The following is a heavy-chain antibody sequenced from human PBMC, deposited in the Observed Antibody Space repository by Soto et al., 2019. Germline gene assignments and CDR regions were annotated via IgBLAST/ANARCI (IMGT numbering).Heavy chain of an antibody. CDR2: INPNSGGT. CDR3: ARGGIAARREYYYYGMDV. Sequence: AASVKVSCKASGYTFTGYYMHWMRQAPGQGLEWMGWINPNSGGTNYAQKFQGWVTMTRDTSISTAYMELSRLRSDDTAVYYCARGGIAARREYYYYGMDVWGQGTTVTVSS. J-gene: IGHJ6*02. CDR1: GYTFTGYY. D-gene: IGHD6-6*01. V-gene: IGHV1-2*04.